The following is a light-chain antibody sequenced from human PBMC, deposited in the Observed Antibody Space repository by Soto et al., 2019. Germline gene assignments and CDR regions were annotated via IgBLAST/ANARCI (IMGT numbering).Light chain of an antibody. CDR3: SSYTTSNTLV. V-gene: IGLV2-14*01. CDR2: EVS. CDR1: SSDVGGYNY. Sequence: QSALTQPASVSGSPGQSITISCTGTSSDVGGYNYVSWYQQHPDKAPKLMLYEVSYRPSGVSNRFSGSKSGNTASLTISGLQPEDEADYYCSSYTTSNTLVFGTGTKVTVL. J-gene: IGLJ1*01.